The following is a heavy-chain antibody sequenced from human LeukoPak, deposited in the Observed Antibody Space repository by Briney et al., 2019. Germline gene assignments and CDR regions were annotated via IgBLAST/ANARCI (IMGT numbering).Heavy chain of an antibody. J-gene: IGHJ5*02. CDR1: GYTFTSYG. D-gene: IGHD3-3*01. V-gene: IGHV1-18*01. Sequence: ASVKVSCKASGYTFTSYGISWVRQAPGQGLEWMGWISAYNGNTNYAQKLQGRVTMTTDTSTSTAYMELRSLRSDDTAVYYCARTTIFGVVILAFDPWGQGTLVTVSS. CDR3: ARTTIFGVVILAFDP. CDR2: ISAYNGNT.